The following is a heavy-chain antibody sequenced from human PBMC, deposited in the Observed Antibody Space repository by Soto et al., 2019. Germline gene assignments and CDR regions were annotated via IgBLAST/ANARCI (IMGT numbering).Heavy chain of an antibody. CDR2: IYYSGST. Sequence: QVQLQESGPGLLKPSETLSLTCTVSGGSIGSFYWSWIRQPPGKGLEWIGYIYYSGSTNYNPSLKSRVTTSGDTSKNQFSLNLIAVTAADTAVYYCAKSGAAAGTGYNWFDPWGQGTLVTVSS. J-gene: IGHJ5*02. D-gene: IGHD6-13*01. V-gene: IGHV4-59*03. CDR3: AKSGAAAGTGYNWFDP. CDR1: GGSIGSFY.